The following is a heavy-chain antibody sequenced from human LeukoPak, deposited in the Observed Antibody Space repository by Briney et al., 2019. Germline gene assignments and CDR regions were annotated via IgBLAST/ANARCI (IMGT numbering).Heavy chain of an antibody. D-gene: IGHD6-13*01. CDR3: ARDRVEQLVWVRYFDL. Sequence: SGTLSLTCTVSGGSISSYYWSWIRQPAGKGLEWIGRIYTSGSTNYNPSLKSRVTMSVDTSKNQFSLKLSSVTAADTAVYYCARDRVEQLVWVRYFDLWGRGTLVTVSS. CDR2: IYTSGST. J-gene: IGHJ2*01. CDR1: GGSISSYY. V-gene: IGHV4-4*07.